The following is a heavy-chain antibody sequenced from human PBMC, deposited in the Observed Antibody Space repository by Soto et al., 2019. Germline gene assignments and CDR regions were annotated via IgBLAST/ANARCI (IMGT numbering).Heavy chain of an antibody. D-gene: IGHD6-13*01. CDR1: GFTFSSYG. CDR3: AKYSDIAVGGLDH. J-gene: IGHJ5*02. Sequence: GESLKISCAASGFTFSSYGMHWVRQAPGKGLEWVAVISYDGSNKYYADSVKGRFTISRDNSKNTLYLQMNSLRAEDTAVYYCAKYSDIAVGGLDHWGQGTLVTVS. V-gene: IGHV3-30*18. CDR2: ISYDGSNK.